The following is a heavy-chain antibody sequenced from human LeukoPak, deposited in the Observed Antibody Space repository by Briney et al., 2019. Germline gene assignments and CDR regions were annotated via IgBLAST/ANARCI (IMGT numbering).Heavy chain of an antibody. CDR1: GFTFSSYS. CDR2: ISSSSSYI. CDR3: ARTYYYDSSGQSEADY. J-gene: IGHJ4*02. V-gene: IGHV3-21*01. Sequence: PGGSLRLSCAASGFTFSSYSMTWVRQAPGKGLEWVSSISSSSSYIYYADSVKGRFTISRDNAKNSLYLQMNSLRAEDTAVYYCARTYYYDSSGQSEADYWGQGTLVTVSS. D-gene: IGHD3-22*01.